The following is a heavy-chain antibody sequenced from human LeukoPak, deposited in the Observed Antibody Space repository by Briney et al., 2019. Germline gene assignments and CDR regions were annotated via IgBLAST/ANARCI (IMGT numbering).Heavy chain of an antibody. V-gene: IGHV4-39*07. CDR3: ARLSSGSYLYYYYYMDV. J-gene: IGHJ6*03. CDR1: GDSITGYY. Sequence: SETLSLTCSVSGDSITGYYWGWIRQPPGKGLEWVGNIYYTGNTYYNSSLKSRVTISLDTSKNQFSLKLSSVTAADTAVYYCARLSSGSYLYYYYYMDVWGKGTTVTISS. CDR2: IYYTGNT. D-gene: IGHD3-10*01.